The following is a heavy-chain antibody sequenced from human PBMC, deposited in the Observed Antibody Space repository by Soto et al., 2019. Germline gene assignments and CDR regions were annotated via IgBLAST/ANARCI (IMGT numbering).Heavy chain of an antibody. V-gene: IGHV1-69*12. J-gene: IGHJ4*02. Sequence: QVQLVQSGAEVKKPGSSVKVSCKASGGTFSSYAISWVRQAPGQGLEWMGGIIPIFGTANYAQKFQGRVTTTADEVTIITYMELRSLRSEDTDVYYCASEVQDMRSILDYWGQGTLVTVSS. CDR2: IIPIFGTA. CDR3: ASEVQDMRSILDY. CDR1: GGTFSSYA.